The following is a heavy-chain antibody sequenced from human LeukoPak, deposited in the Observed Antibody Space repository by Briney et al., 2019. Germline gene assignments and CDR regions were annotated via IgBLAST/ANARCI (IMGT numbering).Heavy chain of an antibody. J-gene: IGHJ6*02. CDR2: IYYGGST. CDR1: DGSISNYY. D-gene: IGHD1-14*01. V-gene: IGHV4-59*01. CDR3: ARGGGIRDYYSMDV. Sequence: PSETLSLTCTVSDGSISNYYWSWIRQPPGKGLEWIGFIYYGGSTNYNPSLRSRVSLSVDTSKNQFSLKLTSVTAADTAVYYCARGGGIRDYYSMDVWGQGTTVTVSS.